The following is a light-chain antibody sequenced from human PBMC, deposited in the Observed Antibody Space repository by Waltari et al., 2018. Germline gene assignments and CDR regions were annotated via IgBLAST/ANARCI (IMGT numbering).Light chain of an antibody. CDR1: TSDFDDSYY. V-gene: IGLV2-14*03. CDR2: DVR. J-gene: IGLJ3*02. Sequence: QSALTQPASVSGSPGQSVTISCTGTTSDFDDSYYVSWYQQHPGKAPILVVYDVRKRPSGVSNRFSGSKSGNTASLTISGLQADDEANYYCSSYAGSNSIVFGGGTRLTVL. CDR3: SSYAGSNSIV.